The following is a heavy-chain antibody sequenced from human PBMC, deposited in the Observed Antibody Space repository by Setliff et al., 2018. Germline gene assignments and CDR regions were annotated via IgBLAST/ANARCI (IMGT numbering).Heavy chain of an antibody. CDR2: IYASWSS. D-gene: IGHD1-1*01. V-gene: IGHV4-61*09. Sequence: SETLSLTCTVSGDSISSRTHYWSWIRQPAGKGLEWIGQIYASWSSNFNPSVHYSPSLKSRVTMSIDKSNHQFSLKLTSVTAADTAVYYCAKGGGRYHSDSWGQGILVTVSS. CDR1: GDSISSRTHY. J-gene: IGHJ4*02. CDR3: AKGGGRYHSDS.